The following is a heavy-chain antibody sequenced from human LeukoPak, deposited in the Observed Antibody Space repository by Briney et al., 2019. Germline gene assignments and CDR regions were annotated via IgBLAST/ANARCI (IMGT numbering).Heavy chain of an antibody. Sequence: PGGSLRLSCAVSGFTVSSNYMSWVRQAPGKGLEWVSVIYSGGSTYYADSVKGRFTISRDNSKNTLYLQMNSLRAEDTAVYYCARAPLVVSPFDYWGQGTLVTVSS. J-gene: IGHJ4*02. CDR1: GFTVSSNY. CDR2: IYSGGST. V-gene: IGHV3-53*01. CDR3: ARAPLVVSPFDY. D-gene: IGHD2-15*01.